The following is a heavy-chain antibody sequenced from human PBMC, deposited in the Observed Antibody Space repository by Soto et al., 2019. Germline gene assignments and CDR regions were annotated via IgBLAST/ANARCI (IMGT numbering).Heavy chain of an antibody. J-gene: IGHJ4*02. Sequence: PGGSLRLSCAASGFTFSRSAIHWVRQAPGKGLEWVAVISRDGSNKYYVDSVKGRFTISRDNSKNTLFLQMDSLRHEDTALYYCARSRSGAVADSFDFWGQGTLVTAPQ. D-gene: IGHD3-10*01. CDR1: GFTFSRSA. V-gene: IGHV3-30*04. CDR2: ISRDGSNK. CDR3: ARSRSGAVADSFDF.